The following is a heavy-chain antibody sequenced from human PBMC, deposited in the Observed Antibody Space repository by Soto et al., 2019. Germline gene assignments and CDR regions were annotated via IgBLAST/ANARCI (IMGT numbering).Heavy chain of an antibody. Sequence: VQLVQSGAEVRKPGASVKVSCKASGYTFSDYYVHWVREAPGQGREWMGWINPSSGGTIYTQRFQGRVTMTRDTSISTVYMELSRLTSDDTAVYYCAREMGVIGAPGYTWFDPWGQGALVTVSS. CDR1: GYTFSDYY. J-gene: IGHJ5*02. V-gene: IGHV1-2*02. CDR3: AREMGVIGAPGYTWFDP. CDR2: INPSSGGT. D-gene: IGHD1-26*01.